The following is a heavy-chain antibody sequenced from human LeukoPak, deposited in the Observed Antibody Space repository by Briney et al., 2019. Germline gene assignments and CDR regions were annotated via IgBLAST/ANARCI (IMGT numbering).Heavy chain of an antibody. V-gene: IGHV3-30*03. CDR3: ARGGGYSYGYLDY. CDR1: GFTFNSYG. J-gene: IGHJ4*02. CDR2: ISYDGSNK. D-gene: IGHD5-18*01. Sequence: PGGSLRLSCAASGFTFNSYGMHWVRQAPGKGLEWVAVISYDGSNKYYADSVKGRFTISRDNAKNTLYLQMNSLRAEDTAVYYCARGGGYSYGYLDYWGQGTLVTVSS.